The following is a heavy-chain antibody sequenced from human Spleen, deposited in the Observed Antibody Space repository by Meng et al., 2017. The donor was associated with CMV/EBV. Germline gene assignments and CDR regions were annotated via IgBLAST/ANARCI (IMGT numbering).Heavy chain of an antibody. CDR3: TTDRYCSSTSCYSYYYYGMDV. V-gene: IGHV3-15*01. D-gene: IGHD2-2*02. CDR2: IKSKSDGGTT. J-gene: IGHJ6*02. CDR1: GLAFDNAW. Sequence: GESLKISCAVSGLAFDNAWMSWVRLAPGKGLEWVGRIKSKSDGGTTDIAEIVKGRFTISRDDSKNTLYLQMNSLKTEDTAVYYCTTDRYCSSTSCYSYYYYGMDVWGQGTTVTVSS.